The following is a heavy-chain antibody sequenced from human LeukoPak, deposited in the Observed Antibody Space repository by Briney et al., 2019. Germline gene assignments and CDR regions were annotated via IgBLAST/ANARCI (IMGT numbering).Heavy chain of an antibody. V-gene: IGHV4-39*01. CDR2: IYYSGST. Sequence: PSETLSLTCTVSGGSISSSSYYWGWIRQPPGKGLEWIGSIYYSGSTYYNPSLKSRVTISVDTSKNQFSLKLSSVTAADTAVYYCARGEVVNLGFDPWGQGTLVTVSS. J-gene: IGHJ5*02. D-gene: IGHD3-22*01. CDR1: GGSISSSSYY. CDR3: ARGEVVNLGFDP.